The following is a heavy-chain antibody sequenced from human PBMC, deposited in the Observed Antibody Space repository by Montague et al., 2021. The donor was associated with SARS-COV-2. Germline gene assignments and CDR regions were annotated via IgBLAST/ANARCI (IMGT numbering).Heavy chain of an antibody. V-gene: IGHV4-59*11. D-gene: IGHD3-22*01. CDR1: GGSLTNHC. Sequence: SETLSLTCTVSGGSLTNHCWSWIWMAPGKELEWLGNVFYKGTTNYNVFLWGRVSMSLDTPQNQFSLRLTPPTAADTAVYYCARSISSSGASDNWGQGILVTVS. CDR2: VFYKGTT. J-gene: IGHJ4*02. CDR3: ARSISSSGASDN.